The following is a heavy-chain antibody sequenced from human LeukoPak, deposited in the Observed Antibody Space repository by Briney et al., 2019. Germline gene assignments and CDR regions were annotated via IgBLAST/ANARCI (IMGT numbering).Heavy chain of an antibody. D-gene: IGHD4-23*01. CDR2: VYYSGST. Sequence: SETLSLICTVSGGSISSSSYYWGWIRQPPGKGLEWIGSVYYSGSTYYNPSLKSRVTISVDTSKNQFSLKLSSVTAADTAVYYCARDYGGNSVIDYWGQGTLVTVSS. CDR1: GGSISSSSYY. V-gene: IGHV4-39*01. J-gene: IGHJ4*02. CDR3: ARDYGGNSVIDY.